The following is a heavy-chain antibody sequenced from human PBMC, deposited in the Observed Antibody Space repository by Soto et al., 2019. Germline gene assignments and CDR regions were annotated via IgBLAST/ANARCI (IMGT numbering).Heavy chain of an antibody. D-gene: IGHD2-8*01. CDR1: GFTFSNYG. V-gene: IGHV1-18*01. CDR3: ARDIESVTAKHFFYYYAMDV. Sequence: QGQLVQSGAEVQKPGASVKLSCKASGFTFSNYGLNWVRQAPGQGLEWMGWVSANNGHTNYAQNLQGRGSMTTDTSTSTAYMELRGLTFDDTAVYYCARDIESVTAKHFFYYYAMDVWGQGTTVTVSS. CDR2: VSANNGHT. J-gene: IGHJ6*02.